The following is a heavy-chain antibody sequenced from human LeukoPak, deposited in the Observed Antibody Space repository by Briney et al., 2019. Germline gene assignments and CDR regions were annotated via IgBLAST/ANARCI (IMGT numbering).Heavy chain of an antibody. D-gene: IGHD6-13*01. CDR2: MNPNSGST. CDR1: GYTFTTYN. CDR3: ARVKGGSWPDS. J-gene: IGHJ4*02. Sequence: GASVKVSCKASGYTFTTYNINWVRQATGQGLEWMGWMNPNSGSTGYAQKFQGRVTMTGNASMSTAYMELSSLKSEDTAVYYCARVKGGSWPDSWGQGTLVTVSS. V-gene: IGHV1-8*01.